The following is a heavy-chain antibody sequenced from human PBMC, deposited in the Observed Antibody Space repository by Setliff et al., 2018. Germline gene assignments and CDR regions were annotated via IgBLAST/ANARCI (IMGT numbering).Heavy chain of an antibody. D-gene: IGHD6-19*01. V-gene: IGHV4-59*01. CDR3: ARAGLGYSSGWYGHDAFDI. J-gene: IGHJ3*02. CDR1: GGSISSYY. CDR2: IYYSGST. Sequence: SETLSLTCTVSGGSISSYYWSWIRQPPGKGLEWIGYIYYSGSTYYNPSLKSRVTISVDTSKNQFSLKLSSVTAADTAVYYCARAGLGYSSGWYGHDAFDIWGQGTMVTVSS.